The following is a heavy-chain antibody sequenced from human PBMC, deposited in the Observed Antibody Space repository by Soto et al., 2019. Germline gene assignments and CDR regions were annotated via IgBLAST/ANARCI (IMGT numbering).Heavy chain of an antibody. J-gene: IGHJ5*02. V-gene: IGHV4-30-2*01. CDR1: GGSVNSGGYS. CDR2: ISPSGSP. CDR3: ARGVLA. Sequence: QVQLQESGSRLVRPSQTLSLTCSVSGGSVNSGGYSWSWIRQPPGKGLEWIGFISPSGSPAYNPSLTSRVTISVYRSNNQISRELSSVTAADTAVYYCARGVLAWGPGTLVTVSS. D-gene: IGHD2-8*01.